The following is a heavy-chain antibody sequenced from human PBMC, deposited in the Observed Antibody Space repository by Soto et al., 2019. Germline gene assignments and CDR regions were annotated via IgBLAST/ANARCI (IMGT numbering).Heavy chain of an antibody. V-gene: IGHV1-18*04. CDR3: ARDGPAAQRRRYDALDI. CDR1: GYTFTSYG. J-gene: IGHJ3*02. CDR2: ISAYNGNT. D-gene: IGHD3-9*01. Sequence: QVQLVQSGAEVKKPGASVKVSCKASGYTFTSYGISWVRQAPGQGLEWMGWISAYNGNTNYAQKLQGRGTMTTDTSTSTAYMDLSSLRSDDTAVYYCARDGPAAQRRRYDALDIWGQGTMVTVSS.